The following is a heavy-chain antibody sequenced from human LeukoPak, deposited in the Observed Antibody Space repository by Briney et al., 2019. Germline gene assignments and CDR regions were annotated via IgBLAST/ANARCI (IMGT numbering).Heavy chain of an antibody. Sequence: SETLSLTCTVSGGSISSYYWSWIRQPPGKGLEWIGYIYYSGSTNYNPSLKSRVTISADTSKNQFSLKLSSVTAADTAVYYCARSRIVGGGSTSTFDYWGQGTLVTVSS. CDR2: IYYSGST. V-gene: IGHV4-59*12. CDR3: ARSRIVGGGSTSTFDY. J-gene: IGHJ4*02. CDR1: GGSISSYY. D-gene: IGHD2-2*01.